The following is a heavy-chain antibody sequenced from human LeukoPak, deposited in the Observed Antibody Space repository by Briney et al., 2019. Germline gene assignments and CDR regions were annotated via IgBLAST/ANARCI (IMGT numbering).Heavy chain of an antibody. CDR2: IRYDGNEK. CDR1: GLIFSNYG. J-gene: IGHJ6*04. V-gene: IGHV3-30*02. CDR3: AKAYGSRLLKGDHQNMDV. Sequence: GGSLTLSCVAPGLIFSNYGMHWDRQAPGKGLDWVSFIRYDGNEKQYADSMRGRVTSSRDNSKGTLFLQMTSLRPEDTAVYYCAKAYGSRLLKGDHQNMDVWGKGTTVIVSS. D-gene: IGHD2-21*02.